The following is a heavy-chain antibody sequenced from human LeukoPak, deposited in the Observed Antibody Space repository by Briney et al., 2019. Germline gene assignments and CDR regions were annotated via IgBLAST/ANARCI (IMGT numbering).Heavy chain of an antibody. Sequence: GGSLRLSCAASGFTFSSYSMNWVRQAPGKGLEWVSSISSSSSYIYYADSVKGRFTISRDNAENSLYLQMNSLRAEDTAVYYCARDGGGSQQSNWFDPWGQGTLVTVSS. V-gene: IGHV3-21*01. CDR1: GFTFSSYS. J-gene: IGHJ5*02. CDR3: ARDGGGSQQSNWFDP. D-gene: IGHD1-26*01. CDR2: ISSSSSYI.